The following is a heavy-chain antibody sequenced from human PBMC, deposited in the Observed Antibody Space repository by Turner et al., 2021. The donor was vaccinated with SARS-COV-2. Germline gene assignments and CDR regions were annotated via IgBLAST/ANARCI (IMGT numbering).Heavy chain of an antibody. CDR2: IDQDRSEK. Sequence: EVQLVESGGGLVQPGGSLRLSCAASGFTFSSYWMSWVRQATGKGLEWVANIDQDRSEKYYMCSVKGQFTISRDNAKNSLYLQVDSLRAEYTAVYYCARSELGLFFDYWGQGTLVTVSS. D-gene: IGHD7-27*01. J-gene: IGHJ4*02. CDR3: ARSELGLFFDY. V-gene: IGHV3-7*01. CDR1: GFTFSSYW.